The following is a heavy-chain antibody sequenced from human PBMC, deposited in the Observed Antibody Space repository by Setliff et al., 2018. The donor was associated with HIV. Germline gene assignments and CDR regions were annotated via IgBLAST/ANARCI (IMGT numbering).Heavy chain of an antibody. Sequence: ASVKVSCKTSGYSFTTYYIHWMRQAPGQGLEWVGLMYTSGGGAKYAQKFQGRVTMTRDTSTRTVYMELSSLTSDDAAEYFCASDSVDSDSRTYLHHWGQGTLVTVSS. V-gene: IGHV1-46*01. J-gene: IGHJ5*02. D-gene: IGHD3-22*01. CDR1: GYSFTTYY. CDR2: MYTSGGGA. CDR3: ASDSVDSDSRTYLHH.